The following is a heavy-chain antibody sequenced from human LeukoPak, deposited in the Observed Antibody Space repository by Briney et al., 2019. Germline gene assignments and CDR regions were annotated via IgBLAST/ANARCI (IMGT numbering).Heavy chain of an antibody. CDR3: AKDRCSNGIGCYYYYMDV. D-gene: IGHD2-8*01. Sequence: GGSLRLSCAAPGFTFNAYGMHWVRLAPGKGLEWVAYIQYDGSNQQYADSVKGRFSISRDSSKNILYLQMNSLRAEDTAVYYCAKDRCSNGIGCYYYYMDVWGKGTTVTISS. J-gene: IGHJ6*03. CDR2: IQYDGSNQ. CDR1: GFTFNAYG. V-gene: IGHV3-30*02.